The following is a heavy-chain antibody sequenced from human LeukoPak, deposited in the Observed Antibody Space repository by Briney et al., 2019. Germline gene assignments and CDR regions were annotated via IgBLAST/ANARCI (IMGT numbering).Heavy chain of an antibody. V-gene: IGHV3-23*01. J-gene: IGHJ3*02. D-gene: IGHD2-21*02. Sequence: PGGSLRLSCAASGFTFSSYAMSWVRQAPGKGLEWVSAISGGGGSTYYADSVKGRFTISRDNSKNTLYLQMNSLRAEDTAVYYCAKDLVVVTDHHDIWGQGTMVTVSS. CDR3: AKDLVVVTDHHDI. CDR2: ISGGGGST. CDR1: GFTFSSYA.